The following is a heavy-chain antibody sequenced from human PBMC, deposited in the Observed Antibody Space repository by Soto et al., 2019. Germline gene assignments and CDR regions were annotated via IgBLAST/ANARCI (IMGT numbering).Heavy chain of an antibody. Sequence: SETLSLTCTVSGGSISSFYWSWIRQPPGKGLDWIGYIYDSGSTNYNPSLKSRVTISVDTSKNQFSLKLSSVTAADTAMYYCARHNSPPSLFAYSGQGTLVPVSS. CDR1: GGSISSFY. V-gene: IGHV4-59*08. J-gene: IGHJ4*02. CDR3: ARHNSPPSLFAY. D-gene: IGHD3-3*01. CDR2: IYDSGST.